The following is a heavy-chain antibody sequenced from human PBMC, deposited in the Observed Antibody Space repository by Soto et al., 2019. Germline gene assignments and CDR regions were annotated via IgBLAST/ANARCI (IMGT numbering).Heavy chain of an antibody. CDR1: GFTFTRYS. V-gene: IGHV3-21*01. CDR2: ISSTTNCI. CDR3: ARESEDLTSNFDY. Sequence: PGGSLRLSCAASGFTFTRYSMNWVCQAPGKGLEWVSSISSTTNCIYYADSMKGRFTVSRDNAKNSVYLEMNSLSAEDTAVYYCARESEDLTSNFDYWGQGTLVTVSS. J-gene: IGHJ4*02.